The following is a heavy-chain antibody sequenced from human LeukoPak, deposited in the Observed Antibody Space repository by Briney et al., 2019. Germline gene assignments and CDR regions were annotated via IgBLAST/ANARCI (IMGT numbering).Heavy chain of an antibody. J-gene: IGHJ4*02. D-gene: IGHD3-22*01. CDR1: GYTFTGYY. Sequence: ASVKVSCKASGYTFTGYYMHWVRQAPGQGLEWMGWINPNSGGTNYAQKFQGRVTMTRDTSISTAYMELSRLRSDDTAVYYCARDQGINYYDSSGYPQTPSSFDYWGQGTLVTVSS. CDR3: ARDQGINYYDSSGYPQTPSSFDY. CDR2: INPNSGGT. V-gene: IGHV1-2*02.